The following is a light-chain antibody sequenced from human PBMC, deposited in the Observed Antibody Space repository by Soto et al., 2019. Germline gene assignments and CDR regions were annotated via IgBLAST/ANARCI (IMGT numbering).Light chain of an antibody. CDR2: EIS. CDR3: CSYGGSRAV. Sequence: QSALTQPASVSGSPVQSITISCTGTSSDDGSHNLVSWYQQHPGQAPKLMIYEISKRPLGVSARFSASKSGNTASLTISGLKAEDEADYYCCSYGGSRAVFGGGTQLTVL. CDR1: SSDDGSHNL. J-gene: IGLJ7*01. V-gene: IGLV2-23*02.